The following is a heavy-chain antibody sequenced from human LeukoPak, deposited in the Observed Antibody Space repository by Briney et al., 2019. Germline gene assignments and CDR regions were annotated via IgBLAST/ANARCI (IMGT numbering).Heavy chain of an antibody. CDR1: GGSISSSSYY. Sequence: SETLPLTCTVSGGSISSSSYYWGWIRQPPGKGLEWIGSIYYSGSTYYNPSLKSRVTISVDTSKNQFSLKLSSVTAADTAVYYCARPLWFGALYYYMDVWGKGTTVTVSS. CDR3: ARPLWFGALYYYMDV. V-gene: IGHV4-39*01. D-gene: IGHD3-10*01. J-gene: IGHJ6*03. CDR2: IYYSGST.